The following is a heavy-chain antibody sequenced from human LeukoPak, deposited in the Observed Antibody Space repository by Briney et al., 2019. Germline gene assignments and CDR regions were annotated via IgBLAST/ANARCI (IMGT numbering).Heavy chain of an antibody. CDR1: GGSFSGYY. D-gene: IGHD3-10*01. Sequence: PSETLSLTCAVYGGSFSGYYWSWIRQPPGKGLEWIGEINHSGSTNYNPSLKSRVTISVDTSKNQFSLKLSSVTAADTAVYYCARDHYYGSGKMDVWGQGTTVTVSS. J-gene: IGHJ6*02. V-gene: IGHV4-34*09. CDR3: ARDHYYGSGKMDV. CDR2: INHSGST.